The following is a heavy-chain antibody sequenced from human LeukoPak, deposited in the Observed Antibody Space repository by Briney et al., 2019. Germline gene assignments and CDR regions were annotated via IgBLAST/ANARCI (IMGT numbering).Heavy chain of an antibody. Sequence: GASVKVSSKASGLASTVYYIESVGHAPGQGLEWIGWITPNRGGPTSAPNFHGRVTMTRDTSISTAYMELSRLRSDDTAVYYCARYRGDSYGTPPGIAEAGTDYWGQGTMVTVSS. J-gene: IGHJ4*02. V-gene: IGHV1-2*02. CDR3: ARYRGDSYGTPPGIAEAGTDY. CDR1: GLASTVYY. CDR2: ITPNRGGP. D-gene: IGHD6-13*01.